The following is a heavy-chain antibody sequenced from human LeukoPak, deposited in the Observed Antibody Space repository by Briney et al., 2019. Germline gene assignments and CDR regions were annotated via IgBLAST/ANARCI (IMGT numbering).Heavy chain of an antibody. Sequence: GGSLRLSCAASGFTLSGYWMSWVRQAPGKGLEWVARLHADGIERYYVDPVKGRFTISRDNAKNSLHLQMYSLRLDDTAVYYCARGGYSFDYLGQGTLVTFSS. D-gene: IGHD5-12*01. CDR1: GFTLSGYW. V-gene: IGHV3-7*01. CDR2: LHADGIER. J-gene: IGHJ4*02. CDR3: ARGGYSFDY.